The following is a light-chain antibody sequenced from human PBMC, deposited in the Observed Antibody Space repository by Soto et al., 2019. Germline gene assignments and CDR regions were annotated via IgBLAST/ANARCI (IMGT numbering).Light chain of an antibody. CDR3: SSYTTSSTRV. V-gene: IGLV2-14*01. CDR2: EVS. CDR1: SSDVGFYNY. Sequence: QSVLTQPASVSGSPGQSIAISCTGSSSDVGFYNYVSWYQQHPGEVPKLIIFEVSNRPSGVSNRFSGSKSGNTAPLTISGLQAEDEAAYYCSSYTTSSTRVFGTGTKLTVL. J-gene: IGLJ1*01.